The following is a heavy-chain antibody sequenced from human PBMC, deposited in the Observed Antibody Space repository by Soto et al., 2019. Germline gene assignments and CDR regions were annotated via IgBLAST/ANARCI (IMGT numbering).Heavy chain of an antibody. J-gene: IGHJ4*02. CDR2: INAGNGNT. CDR1: GYTFTSYA. D-gene: IGHD4-17*01. Sequence: QVQLVQSGAEVKKPGASVKVSCKASGYTFTSYAMHWVRQAPGQRLEWMGWINAGNGNTKYSQKFQGRVTITRDTXXXXXXXXXXXXXXXXXXXXXXXXXWRSTERRDHKNTVTTFVYWGQGTLVTVSS. CDR3: XXXWRSTERRDHKNTVTTFVY. V-gene: IGHV1-3*01.